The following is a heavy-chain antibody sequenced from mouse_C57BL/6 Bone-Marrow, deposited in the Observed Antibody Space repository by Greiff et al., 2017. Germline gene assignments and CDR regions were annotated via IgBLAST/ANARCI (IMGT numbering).Heavy chain of an antibody. J-gene: IGHJ1*03. CDR1: GYAFSSSW. V-gene: IGHV1-82*01. CDR3: ARFYYDYGGYWYFDV. CDR2: IYPGDGDT. D-gene: IGHD2-4*01. Sequence: QVQLQQSGPELVKPGASVKISCKASGYAFSSSWMNWVKQRPGKGLEWIGRIYPGDGDTNYNGKFKGKATLTADKSSSTAYMQLSSLTSEDSAVYFWARFYYDYGGYWYFDVWGTGTTVTGSS.